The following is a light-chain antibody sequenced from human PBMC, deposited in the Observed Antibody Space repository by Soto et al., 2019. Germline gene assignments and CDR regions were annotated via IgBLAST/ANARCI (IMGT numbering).Light chain of an antibody. CDR1: QSVSSNY. V-gene: IGKV3-20*01. J-gene: IGKJ4*01. CDR3: QQYFTSPLT. Sequence: EIVLTQSPGTLSLSPGERATLSCRASQSVSSNYLAWYQQKPGQAPRLLIYGASSRATGIPDRFSGSGSGTDFTLTISRLEPEDFAVYYCQQYFTSPLTFGGGTKVDIK. CDR2: GAS.